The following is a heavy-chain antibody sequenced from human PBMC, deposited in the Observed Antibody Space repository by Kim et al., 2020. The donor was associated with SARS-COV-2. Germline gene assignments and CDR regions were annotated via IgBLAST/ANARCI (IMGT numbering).Heavy chain of an antibody. CDR3: ARDLPHERDRTSWVLGSGYYLVRRGDAFDI. Sequence: SETLSLTCTVSGGSISSYYWSWIRQPPGKGLEWIGFIYYSGSTNYNPSLKSRVTISVDTSKNQFSLKLSSVTAADTAVYFCARDLPHERDRTSWVLGSGYYLVRRGDAFDIWGQGTMVTVSS. CDR1: GGSISSYY. D-gene: IGHD3-22*01. V-gene: IGHV4-59*01. J-gene: IGHJ3*02. CDR2: IYYSGST.